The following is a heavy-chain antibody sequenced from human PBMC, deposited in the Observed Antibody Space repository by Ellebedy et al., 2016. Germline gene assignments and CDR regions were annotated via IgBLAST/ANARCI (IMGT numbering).Heavy chain of an antibody. D-gene: IGHD4-23*01. J-gene: IGHJ4*02. Sequence: ASVKVSXXASGYTFTSYGISWVRQAPGQGLEWMGWISAYNGNTNYAQKLQGRVTMTTDTSTSTAYMELRSLRSDDTAVYYCATHDYGGSVDYWGQGTLVTVSS. CDR3: ATHDYGGSVDY. V-gene: IGHV1-18*01. CDR1: GYTFTSYG. CDR2: ISAYNGNT.